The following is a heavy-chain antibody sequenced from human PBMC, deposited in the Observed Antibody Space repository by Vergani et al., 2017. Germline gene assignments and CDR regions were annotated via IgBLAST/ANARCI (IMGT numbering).Heavy chain of an antibody. D-gene: IGHD3-9*01. CDR2: IKQDGSEK. Sequence: EVQLVESGGGLVQPGGSLRLSCAASGFTFSSYWMSWVRQAPGKGLEWVANIKQDGSEKYYVDSVKGRFTISRDNANNSLYLQMNSLRAEDTAVYYCARDVLRDFETHMDVWGQGTTVTVSS. CDR3: ARDVLRDFETHMDV. V-gene: IGHV3-7*01. CDR1: GFTFSSYW. J-gene: IGHJ6*02.